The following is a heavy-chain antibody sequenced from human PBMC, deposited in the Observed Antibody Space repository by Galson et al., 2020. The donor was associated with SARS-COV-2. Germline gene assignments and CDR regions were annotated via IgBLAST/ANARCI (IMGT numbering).Heavy chain of an antibody. Sequence: ASETLSLTCAVSGGSISSSYWSWIRQPPGKGLEWLGYVSYNGDTHYNPSLESRVTISADTSKNQFSLKVRSVTAADTAVYFCARHLKGPVWVGELVPGGAFDIWGQGKLVTVSS. V-gene: IGHV4-59*08. D-gene: IGHD3-10*01. CDR2: VSYNGDT. J-gene: IGHJ3*02. CDR1: GGSISSSY. CDR3: ARHLKGPVWVGELVPGGAFDI.